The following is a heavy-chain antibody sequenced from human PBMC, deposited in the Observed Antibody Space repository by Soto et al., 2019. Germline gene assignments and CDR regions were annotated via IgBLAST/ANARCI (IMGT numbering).Heavy chain of an antibody. V-gene: IGHV4-30-4*01. CDR3: ARAFSNTWPFDY. Sequence: SSETLSLTCTVSGASIISGDNYWGWVRQTPGKGLEWIGYMSYRRTTFYNPSLKSRVIISLDTSKNQFSLKMSSMTAADTAVYFCARAFSNTWPFDYWGQGTLVTVSS. D-gene: IGHD3-3*02. J-gene: IGHJ4*02. CDR1: GASIISGDNY. CDR2: MSYRRTT.